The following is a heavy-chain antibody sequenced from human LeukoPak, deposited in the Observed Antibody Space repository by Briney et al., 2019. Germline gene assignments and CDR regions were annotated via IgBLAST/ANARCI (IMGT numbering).Heavy chain of an antibody. J-gene: IGHJ4*02. Sequence: GGSLRLSCAASGFTFSSYAMSWVRQAPGKGLEWVSAISGSGGSTYYADSVKGRFTISRNNSKNTLYLQMNSLRAEDTAVYYCAKVGGITGTKGDYWGQGTLVTVSS. CDR2: ISGSGGST. D-gene: IGHD1-20*01. CDR3: AKVGGITGTKGDY. CDR1: GFTFSSYA. V-gene: IGHV3-23*01.